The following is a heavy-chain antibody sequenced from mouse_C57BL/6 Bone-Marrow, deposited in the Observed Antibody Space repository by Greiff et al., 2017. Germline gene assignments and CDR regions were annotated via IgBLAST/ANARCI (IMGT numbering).Heavy chain of an antibody. V-gene: IGHV1-50*01. CDR3: ARSTVVTYYYAMDY. Sequence: QVHVKQPGAELVKPGASVKLSCKASGYTFTSYWMQWVKQRPGQGLEWIGEIDPSDSYTNYNQKFKGKATLTVDTSSSTAYMQLSSLTSEDSAVYYCARSTVVTYYYAMDYWGQGTSVTVSS. J-gene: IGHJ4*01. CDR1: GYTFTSYW. D-gene: IGHD1-1*01. CDR2: IDPSDSYT.